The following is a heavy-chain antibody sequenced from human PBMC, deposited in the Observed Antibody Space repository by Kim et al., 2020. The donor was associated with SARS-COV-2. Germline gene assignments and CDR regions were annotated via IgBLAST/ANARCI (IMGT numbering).Heavy chain of an antibody. CDR3: ARVVTIFGVVTTSDY. Sequence: SETLSLTCTVSGGSISSGGYYWSWIRQHPGKGLERIGYIYYSGSTYYNPSLKSRVTISVDTSKNQFSLKLSSVTAADTAVYYCARVVTIFGVVTTSDYWGQGTLVTVSS. V-gene: IGHV4-31*03. D-gene: IGHD3-3*01. CDR1: GGSISSGGYY. CDR2: IYYSGST. J-gene: IGHJ4*02.